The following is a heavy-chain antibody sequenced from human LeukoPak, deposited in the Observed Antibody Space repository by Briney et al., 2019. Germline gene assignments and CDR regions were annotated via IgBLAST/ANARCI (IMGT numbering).Heavy chain of an antibody. V-gene: IGHV1-69*13. D-gene: IGHD3-3*01. J-gene: IGHJ6*03. CDR1: GGTFGSYA. CDR3: ARGRVTTIFGVVPPSYMDV. Sequence: SVKVSCKASGGTFGSYAISWVRQAPGQGLEWMGGIIPIFGTANYAQKFQGRVTITADESTSTAYMELSSLRSEDTAVYYCARGRVTTIFGVVPPSYMDVWGKGTTVTVSS. CDR2: IIPIFGTA.